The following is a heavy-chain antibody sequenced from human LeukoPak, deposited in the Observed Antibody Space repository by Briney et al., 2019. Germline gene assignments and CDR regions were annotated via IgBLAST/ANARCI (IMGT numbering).Heavy chain of an antibody. J-gene: IGHJ4*02. D-gene: IGHD1-1*01. CDR1: GFTFSSYE. CDR3: AKGRVRQFDPFDY. Sequence: PGGSLRLSCAGSGFTFSSYEMNWVRQAPGKGLEWVSYISSSGSTIYYADSVKGRFTISRDNAKNSLYLQMNSLRAEDTAVYYCAKGRVRQFDPFDYWGQGTLVTVSS. CDR2: ISSSGSTI. V-gene: IGHV3-48*03.